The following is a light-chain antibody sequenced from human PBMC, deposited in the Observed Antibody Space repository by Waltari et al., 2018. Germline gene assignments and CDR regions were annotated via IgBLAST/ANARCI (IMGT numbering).Light chain of an antibody. J-gene: IGLJ2*01. Sequence: QSALPQPASVSGSPGESITISCSGAIRDIRGYDSVSWYQHPPGKAPQLILYEVSHRPAGVSNRFSGSKSGNTASLTISGLQAEDEADYYCSSYSDSWLFGGGTQLTVL. CDR1: IRDIRGYDS. CDR3: SSYSDSWL. V-gene: IGLV2-14*01. CDR2: EVS.